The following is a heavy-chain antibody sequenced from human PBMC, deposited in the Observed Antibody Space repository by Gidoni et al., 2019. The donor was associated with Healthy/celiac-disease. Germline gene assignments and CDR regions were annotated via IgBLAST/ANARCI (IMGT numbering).Heavy chain of an antibody. CDR1: GGSFSGYY. V-gene: IGHV4-34*01. D-gene: IGHD3-10*01. Sequence: QVQLQQWGAGLLKPSETLSLTCAVYGGSFSGYYWSWTRQPPGKGLEWIGEINHSGSTNYNPSLKSRVTISVDTSKNQFSLKLSSVTAADTAVYYCARGGGEITMVRGVIYDYWGQGTLVTVSS. CDR2: INHSGST. CDR3: ARGGGEITMVRGVIYDY. J-gene: IGHJ4*02.